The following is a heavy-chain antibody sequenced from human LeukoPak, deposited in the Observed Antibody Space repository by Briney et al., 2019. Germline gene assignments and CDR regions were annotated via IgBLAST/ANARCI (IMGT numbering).Heavy chain of an antibody. CDR1: GFTFSDYY. D-gene: IGHD1-26*01. J-gene: IGHJ3*02. CDR2: ISSSGSTI. Sequence: GGSLRLSCAASGFTFSDYYMSWIRQAPGKGLEWVSHISSSGSTIYCADSVKGRFTISRDNAKNSLYLQMNSLRAEDTALYHCARSDSGSYYAFDIWGQGTMVTVSS. V-gene: IGHV3-11*01. CDR3: ARSDSGSYYAFDI.